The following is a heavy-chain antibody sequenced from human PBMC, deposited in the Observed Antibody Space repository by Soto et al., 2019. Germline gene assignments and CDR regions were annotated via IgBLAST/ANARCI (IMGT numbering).Heavy chain of an antibody. CDR3: ARLPVTTGYVHLANFDY. CDR2: IIPIFGTA. Sequence: QVQLVQSGAEVKKPGSSVKVSCKASGGTFSSYAISWVRQAPGQGLEWMGGIIPIFGTANYAQKFQGRVTITADEATSTAYMELSSLRSEDTAVYYCARLPVTTGYVHLANFDYWGQGTLVTVSS. J-gene: IGHJ4*02. D-gene: IGHD4-17*01. CDR1: GGTFSSYA. V-gene: IGHV1-69*12.